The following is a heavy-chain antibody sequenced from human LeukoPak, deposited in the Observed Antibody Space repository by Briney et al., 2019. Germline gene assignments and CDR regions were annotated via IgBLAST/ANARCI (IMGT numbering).Heavy chain of an antibody. Sequence: SETLSLTCTVSGGSISSYYWSWLRQPPGKGLEWIGYIYYSGSTNYNPSLKSRVTISVDTSKNQFSLKLSSVTAADTAVYYCARDFAPALGYDYVWGSYRQEGAFDIWGQGTMVTVSS. D-gene: IGHD3-16*02. CDR3: ARDFAPALGYDYVWGSYRQEGAFDI. CDR2: IYYSGST. CDR1: GGSISSYY. V-gene: IGHV4-59*01. J-gene: IGHJ3*02.